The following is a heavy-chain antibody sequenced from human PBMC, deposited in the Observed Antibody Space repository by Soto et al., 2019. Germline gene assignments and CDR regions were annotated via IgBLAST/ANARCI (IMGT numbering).Heavy chain of an antibody. Sequence: GGSLRLSCAASGFTFTSYAMHWVRQAPGKGLEWVAVISSDGSNKYYADSVKGRFTISRDNSKNTLYLQMNSLRPEDTAVYYCQRDKVRADYAFDLWGQGTMVTVSS. CDR3: QRDKVRADYAFDL. D-gene: IGHD1-1*01. V-gene: IGHV3-30-3*01. CDR2: ISSDGSNK. CDR1: GFTFTSYA. J-gene: IGHJ3*01.